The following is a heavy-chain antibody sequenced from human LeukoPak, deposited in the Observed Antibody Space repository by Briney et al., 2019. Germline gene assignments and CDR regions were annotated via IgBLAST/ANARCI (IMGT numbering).Heavy chain of an antibody. D-gene: IGHD3-3*01. J-gene: IGHJ6*03. V-gene: IGHV3-33*01. Sequence: GGSLRLSCAASGFTFSSYGMHWVRQAPGKGLEWVAVIWYDGSNKYYADSVKGRFTISRDNSKNTLYLQMNSLRAEDTAVYYCARNGITIFGMVIIPNNYYMDVWGKGTTVTVSS. CDR3: ARNGITIFGMVIIPNNYYMDV. CDR1: GFTFSSYG. CDR2: IWYDGSNK.